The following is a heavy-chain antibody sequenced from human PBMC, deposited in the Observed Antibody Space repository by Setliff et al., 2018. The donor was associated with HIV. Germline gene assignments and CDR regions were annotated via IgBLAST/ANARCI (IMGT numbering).Heavy chain of an antibody. CDR3: ARGRDYVSGNYHYTGGGAFDI. CDR1: GGSISSSNW. Sequence: PSETLSLTCAVSGGSISSSNWWSWVRQPPGKGLEWIGDINHSGNTYYNPSLKSRVTISIDTSKNQFSLKLSSVIAADTAVYYCARGRDYVSGNYHYTGGGAFDIGGQGTMVTVSS. V-gene: IGHV4-4*02. J-gene: IGHJ3*02. CDR2: INHSGNT. D-gene: IGHD3-16*02.